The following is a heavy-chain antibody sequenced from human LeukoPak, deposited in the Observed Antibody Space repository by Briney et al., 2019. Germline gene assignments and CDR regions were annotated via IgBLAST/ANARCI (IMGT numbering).Heavy chain of an antibody. D-gene: IGHD3-22*01. V-gene: IGHV1-18*04. CDR3: ARTYDSSGYLSYYYYMDV. J-gene: IGHJ6*03. Sequence: GASVKVSCKASGYTFTGYYMHWVRQAPGQGLEWMGWISAYNGNTNYAQKLQGRVTMTTDTSTSTAYMELRSLRSDDTAVYYCARTYDSSGYLSYYYYMDVWGKGTTVTVSS. CDR2: ISAYNGNT. CDR1: GYTFTGYY.